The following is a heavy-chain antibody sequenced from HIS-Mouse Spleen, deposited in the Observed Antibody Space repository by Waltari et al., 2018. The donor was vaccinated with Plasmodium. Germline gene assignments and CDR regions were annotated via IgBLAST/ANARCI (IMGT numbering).Heavy chain of an antibody. CDR2: ISYDGSNK. D-gene: IGHD3-3*01. Sequence: QVQLVESGGGVVQPGRSLRLSWSASGFTFSSYAMHWVRQAPGKGLEWVAVISYDGSNKYYADSVKGRFTISRDNSKNTLYLQMNSLRAEDTAVYYCARSHFRFLEWLFDYWGQGTLVTVSS. J-gene: IGHJ4*02. V-gene: IGHV3-30*04. CDR3: ARSHFRFLEWLFDY. CDR1: GFTFSSYA.